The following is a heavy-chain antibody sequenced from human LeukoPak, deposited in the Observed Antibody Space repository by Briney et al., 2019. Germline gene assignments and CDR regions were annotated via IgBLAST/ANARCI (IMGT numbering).Heavy chain of an antibody. J-gene: IGHJ4*02. CDR2: IWYDGSNK. Sequence: GGSLRLSCAASGFTFSSYGMHWVRQAPGKGLEWVAVIWYDGSNKYYADSVKGRFTISRDNSKNTLYLQMNSLRAEDTAVYYCAKDSSSTWFGGDSKWGQGTLVTVSS. V-gene: IGHV3-30*02. D-gene: IGHD3-10*01. CDR1: GFTFSSYG. CDR3: AKDSSSTWFGGDSK.